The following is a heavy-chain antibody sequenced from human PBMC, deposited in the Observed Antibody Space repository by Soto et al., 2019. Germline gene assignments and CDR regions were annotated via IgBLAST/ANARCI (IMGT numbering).Heavy chain of an antibody. Sequence: QLQLQESGPGLVKPSETLSLTCSVSGDSINSDKYYWGWIRQPPGKGLGWIGSIYFRGNTYYNPSLQPRVTISLDKSKSQCSLKLNSVTAADSAVYFCGRLEGLATISYYFDFWGQGALVTVSS. D-gene: IGHD3-9*01. V-gene: IGHV4-39*01. J-gene: IGHJ4*02. CDR2: IYFRGNT. CDR1: GDSINSDKYY. CDR3: GRLEGLATISYYFDF.